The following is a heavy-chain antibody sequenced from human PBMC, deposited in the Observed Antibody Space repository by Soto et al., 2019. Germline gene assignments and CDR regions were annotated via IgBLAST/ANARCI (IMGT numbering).Heavy chain of an antibody. CDR2: IIPIFGTA. CDR3: ASTPDYYGSGSYYNDLGYYYGMDV. Sequence: SVKVSCKASGGTFSSYAISWVRQAPGQGLEWMGGIIPIFGTANYAQKFQGRVTITADESTSTAYMELSSLRSEDTAVYYCASTPDYYGSGSYYNDLGYYYGMDVWGQGTTVTVS. V-gene: IGHV1-69*13. D-gene: IGHD3-10*01. CDR1: GGTFSSYA. J-gene: IGHJ6*02.